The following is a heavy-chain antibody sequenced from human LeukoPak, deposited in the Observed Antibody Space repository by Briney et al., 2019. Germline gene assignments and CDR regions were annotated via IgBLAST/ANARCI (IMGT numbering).Heavy chain of an antibody. Sequence: PSETLSLTCTVSGGSISSYYWSWIRQPPGKGLEWIGYIYYSGSTNYNPSLRSRVIISVDTSKNQFSLKLSSVTAADTAVYYCARERSGYNYYYGMDVWGQGTTVTVSS. J-gene: IGHJ6*02. V-gene: IGHV4-59*13. D-gene: IGHD3-3*01. CDR1: GGSISSYY. CDR2: IYYSGST. CDR3: ARERSGYNYYYGMDV.